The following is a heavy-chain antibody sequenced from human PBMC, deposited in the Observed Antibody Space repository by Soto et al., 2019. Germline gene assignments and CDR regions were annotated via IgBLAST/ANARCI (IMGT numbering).Heavy chain of an antibody. CDR3: ARVNQGEGWFDP. Sequence: QVQLVQSGAEVKKPGSSVKVSCKASGGTFSSYAISWVRQAPGQGLEWMGGIIPIFGTANYAQKFQGRVTITGDECTSTGYMELSGLRSEDTAVYYCARVNQGEGWFDPWGQGTLVTVSS. J-gene: IGHJ5*02. V-gene: IGHV1-69*12. CDR1: GGTFSSYA. D-gene: IGHD3-16*01. CDR2: IIPIFGTA.